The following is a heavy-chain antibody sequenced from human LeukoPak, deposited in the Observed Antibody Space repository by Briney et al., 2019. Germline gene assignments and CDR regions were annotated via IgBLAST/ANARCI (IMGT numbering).Heavy chain of an antibody. J-gene: IGHJ4*02. D-gene: IGHD3-3*01. CDR1: GLTFSSYG. Sequence: GRSLRLSCAASGLTFSSYGMRWVRQAPGKGLEWVAVISYDGSNKYYADSVKGRFTISRDNSKNTLYLQMNSLRAEDTAVYYCAKDYDFWSGYYLDDYWGQGTLVTVSS. V-gene: IGHV3-30*18. CDR3: AKDYDFWSGYYLDDY. CDR2: ISYDGSNK.